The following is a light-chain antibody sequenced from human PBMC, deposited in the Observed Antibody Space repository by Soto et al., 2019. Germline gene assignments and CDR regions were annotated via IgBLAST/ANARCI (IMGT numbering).Light chain of an antibody. Sequence: VVLTQSAGTVSLYPGERATLSCRASQSVTSDYLAWYQQKPGQAPRLLIYAASSRATGIPDRFSGSGSGTDFTLSISRLESEDFAVYYCQHYGSSVTCTFGQGTKVEIK. J-gene: IGKJ1*01. V-gene: IGKV3-20*01. CDR2: AAS. CDR1: QSVTSDY. CDR3: QHYGSSVTCT.